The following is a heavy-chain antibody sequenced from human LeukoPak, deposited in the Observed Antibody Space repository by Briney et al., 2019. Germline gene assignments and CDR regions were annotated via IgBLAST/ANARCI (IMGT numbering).Heavy chain of an antibody. CDR2: ISDSGAST. CDR1: GFTFSSYA. Sequence: GGSLRLSCAASGFTFSSYAMSWVRQAPGKGLEWVSVISDSGASTYYADSVKGRFTISRDNSKNTLYLQMNSLRAEDTAIYYCAKVLSRALDYWGQGTLDTVSS. CDR3: AKVLSRALDY. V-gene: IGHV3-23*01. D-gene: IGHD2-2*01. J-gene: IGHJ4*02.